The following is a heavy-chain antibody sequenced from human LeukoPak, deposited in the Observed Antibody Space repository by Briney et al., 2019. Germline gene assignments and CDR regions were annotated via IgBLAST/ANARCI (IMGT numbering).Heavy chain of an antibody. Sequence: GGSLRLSCAASGFTFSSYWMSWVRQAPGKGLEWVATIKNDGSVKSYVDSVKGRFTISRDNAKNSLFLQMSGPRAEDTAVYFCATADWFSFDFWGQGTLVTVSS. CDR3: ATADWFSFDF. CDR1: GFTFSSYW. V-gene: IGHV3-7*04. J-gene: IGHJ4*02. CDR2: IKNDGSVK. D-gene: IGHD3-9*01.